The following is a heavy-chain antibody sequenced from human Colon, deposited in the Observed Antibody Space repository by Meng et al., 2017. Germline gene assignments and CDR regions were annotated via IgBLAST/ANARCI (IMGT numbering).Heavy chain of an antibody. V-gene: IGHV4-4*02. D-gene: IGHD1-14*01. Sequence: GSLRLSCSVSGGSISSHHWWSWVRQPPGKGLEWIGEIYHSGSTNYNPSLKSRVTMSVDKSKNHFSLKLNSVTAADTAVYYCARGPEFDPWGQGNRVTGYS. J-gene: IGHJ5*02. CDR1: GGSISSHHW. CDR3: ARGPEFDP. CDR2: IYHSGST.